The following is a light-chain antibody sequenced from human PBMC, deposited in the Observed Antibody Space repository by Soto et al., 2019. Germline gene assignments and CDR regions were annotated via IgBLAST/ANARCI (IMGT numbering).Light chain of an antibody. V-gene: IGLV8-61*01. CDR3: VLYMSSIIGV. J-gene: IGLJ3*02. CDR1: SGSVSTANY. CDR2: NTN. Sequence: QTVVTQEPSFSVSPGGTVTLTCGWTSGSVSTANYPSWYQQTPGQAPRTLIYNTNIRSSGVPDRFSGSILGHKAALTITGAQADDESDYYCVLYMSSIIGVFGGGTKLTVL.